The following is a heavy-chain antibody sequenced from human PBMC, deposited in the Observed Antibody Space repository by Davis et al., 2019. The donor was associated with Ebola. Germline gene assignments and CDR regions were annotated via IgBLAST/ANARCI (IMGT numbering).Heavy chain of an antibody. D-gene: IGHD6-19*01. CDR1: GFTFSSYW. Sequence: GRSLRLSCAASGFTFSSYWMSWVRRAPGKGLEWVSTLGLSADTYYADSVKGRFTISRDNSKNTLYLQMNSLRVEDTAMYYCAKDTSNVWFDVWGQGTMVTVSS. CDR3: AKDTSNVWFDV. CDR2: LGLSADT. V-gene: IGHV3-23*01. J-gene: IGHJ3*01.